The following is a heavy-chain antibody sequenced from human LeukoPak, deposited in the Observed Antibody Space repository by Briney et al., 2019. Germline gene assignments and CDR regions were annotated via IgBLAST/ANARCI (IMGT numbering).Heavy chain of an antibody. CDR3: ARGGGSNYDILTGYYGYGYYYYYGMDV. Sequence: ASVKVSCKASGYTFTGYYMHWVRQAPGQGLEWMGWINPNSGGTNYAQKFQGRVTMTRDTSISTAYMELSRLRSDDTAVYYCARGGGSNYDILTGYYGYGYYYYYGMDVWGQGTTVTVSS. CDR1: GYTFTGYY. J-gene: IGHJ6*02. D-gene: IGHD3-9*01. V-gene: IGHV1-2*02. CDR2: INPNSGGT.